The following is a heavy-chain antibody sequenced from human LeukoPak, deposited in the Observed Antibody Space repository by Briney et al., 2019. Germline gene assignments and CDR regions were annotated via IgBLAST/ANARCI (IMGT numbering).Heavy chain of an antibody. CDR1: GFTFSSYS. D-gene: IGHD2-15*01. CDR2: MSSGGTYI. V-gene: IGHV3-21*01. CDR3: ARDRPTGASRRFVVQ. Sequence: PGGPLRLSCAASGFTFSSYSMTGFRRAPGKGLEGFSAMSSGGTYIYYADSGRGRFTISRNNAKNSLYLLMNSLRVEDTAVYYCARDRPTGASRRFVVQWGQGTLVTVSS. J-gene: IGHJ4*02.